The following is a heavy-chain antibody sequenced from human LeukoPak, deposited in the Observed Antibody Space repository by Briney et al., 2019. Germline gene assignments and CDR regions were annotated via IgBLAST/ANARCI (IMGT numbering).Heavy chain of an antibody. CDR1: GYTFTSYY. J-gene: IGHJ4*02. V-gene: IGHV1-46*01. CDR2: INPSGGST. CDR3: ARGPSDYYDSSGPQPSNFDY. D-gene: IGHD3-22*01. Sequence: ASVKVSCKASGYTFTSYYIHWVRQAPGQGLEWVGRINPSGGSTDYAQKFQDRVTMTRDTSTSTVYMDLNSLNSADTAVYYCARGPSDYYDSSGPQPSNFDYWGQGTLVTVSS.